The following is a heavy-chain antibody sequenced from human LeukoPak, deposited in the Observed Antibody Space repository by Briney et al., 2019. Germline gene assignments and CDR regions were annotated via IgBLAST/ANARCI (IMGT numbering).Heavy chain of an antibody. J-gene: IGHJ5*02. CDR3: ARWSTVIYWFDP. D-gene: IGHD4-11*01. CDR2: IYYSGST. Sequence: SETLSLTCAVDGGSFSGYYWSWIRQPPGKGLEWIGYIYYSGSTYYNPSLKSRVTISVDTSKNQFSLKLSSVTAADTAVYYCARWSTVIYWFDPWGQGTLVTVSS. CDR1: GGSFSGYY. V-gene: IGHV4-34*09.